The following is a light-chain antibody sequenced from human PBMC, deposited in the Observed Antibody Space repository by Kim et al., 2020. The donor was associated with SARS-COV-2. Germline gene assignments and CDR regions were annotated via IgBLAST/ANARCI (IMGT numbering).Light chain of an antibody. J-gene: IGKJ3*01. CDR3: HQSYSTPRT. CDR1: HPISSS. V-gene: IGKV1-39*01. CDR2: AAS. Sequence: ACVGDRVAITCRSSHPISSSSNWYQQKPGKAPNLLIYAASTLQSGVPSRFSGSGSGTDFTLNISSLQPEDFAIYYCHQSYSTPRTFDPGTKVDIK.